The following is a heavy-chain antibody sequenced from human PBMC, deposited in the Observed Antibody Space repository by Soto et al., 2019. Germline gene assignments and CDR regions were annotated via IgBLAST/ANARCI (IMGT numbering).Heavy chain of an antibody. CDR1: GFSLSTSGVG. J-gene: IGHJ4*02. V-gene: IGHV2-5*02. CDR2: IYWDDDK. D-gene: IGHD2-2*01. CDR3: ARRGGYCISTSCHDLRYFGD. Sequence: QITLKESGPTLVKPTQTLTLTCTFSGFSLSTSGVGVGWIRQPPGKALEWLALIYWDDDKRYSPALKSRLTITKDTSENQVVLTMTNMDPVDTHTYYCARRGGYCISTSCHDLRYFGDWGQGTRVTVSS.